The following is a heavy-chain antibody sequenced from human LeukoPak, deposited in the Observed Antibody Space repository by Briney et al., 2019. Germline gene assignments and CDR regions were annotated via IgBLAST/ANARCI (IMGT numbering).Heavy chain of an antibody. J-gene: IGHJ5*02. CDR2: IYHSGST. CDR1: GYSISSGYY. D-gene: IGHD5-18*01. CDR3: ARDVSSYGP. V-gene: IGHV4-38-2*02. Sequence: PSETLSLTCTVSGYSISSGYYWGWIRQPPGKGLEWIGSIYHSGSTYYNPSLKSRVTISVDTSKNQFSLKLSSVTAADTAVYYCARDVSSYGPWGQGTLVTVSS.